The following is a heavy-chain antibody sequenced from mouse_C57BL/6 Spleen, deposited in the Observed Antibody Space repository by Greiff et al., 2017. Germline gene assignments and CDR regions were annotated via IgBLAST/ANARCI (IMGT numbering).Heavy chain of an antibody. D-gene: IGHD1-2*01. CDR2: IDPSDSYT. J-gene: IGHJ3*01. Sequence: QVQLKQPGAELVRPGTSVKLSCKASGYTFTSYWMHWVKQRPGQGLEWIGVIDPSDSYTNYNQKFKGKATLTVDTSSSTAYMQLSSLTSEDSAVYYCARSHYDGSWFAYWGQGTLVTVSA. CDR3: ARSHYDGSWFAY. CDR1: GYTFTSYW. V-gene: IGHV1-59*01.